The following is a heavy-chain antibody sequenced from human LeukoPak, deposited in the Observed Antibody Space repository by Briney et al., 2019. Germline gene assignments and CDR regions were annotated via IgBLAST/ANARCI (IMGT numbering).Heavy chain of an antibody. CDR3: ARTTTKYNTYDY. Sequence: ASVKVSCKVSGYTLTELSMHWVRQAPGKGLEWMGGFDPEDGETIYAQKFQGRVTMTEDTSTDTAYMELSSLRSEDTAVYYCARTTTKYNTYDYWGQGTLVTVSS. CDR1: GYTLTELS. V-gene: IGHV1-24*01. D-gene: IGHD1-1*01. CDR2: FDPEDGET. J-gene: IGHJ4*02.